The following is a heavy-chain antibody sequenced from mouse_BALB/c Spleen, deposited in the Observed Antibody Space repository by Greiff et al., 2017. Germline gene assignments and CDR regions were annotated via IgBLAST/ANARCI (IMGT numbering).Heavy chain of an antibody. CDR1: GFTFSSYA. CDR2: ISSGGST. Sequence: EVHLLESGGGLVKPGGSLKLSCAASGFTFSSYAMSWVRQTPEKRLEWVASISSGGSTYYPDSVKGRFTISRDNARNILYLQMSSLRSEDTAMYYCARGVDYWGQGTSVTVSS. J-gene: IGHJ4*01. V-gene: IGHV5-6-5*01. CDR3: ARGVDY.